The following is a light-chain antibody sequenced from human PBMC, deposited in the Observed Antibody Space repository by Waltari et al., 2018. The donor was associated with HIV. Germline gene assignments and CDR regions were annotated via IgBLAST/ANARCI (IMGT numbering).Light chain of an antibody. CDR3: ATWDDSLDGPM. CDR1: ISDIGSNT. J-gene: IGLJ3*02. CDR2: SND. V-gene: IGLV1-44*01. Sequence: QSVLTQPPSASGPPGQRVTLSCSGSISDIGSNTVYWYQQLPGTAHKLLIYSNDQRHSGVPDRFSGSKSGTSASLAISGLRSEDEADYYCATWDDSLDGPMFGGGTKLTVL.